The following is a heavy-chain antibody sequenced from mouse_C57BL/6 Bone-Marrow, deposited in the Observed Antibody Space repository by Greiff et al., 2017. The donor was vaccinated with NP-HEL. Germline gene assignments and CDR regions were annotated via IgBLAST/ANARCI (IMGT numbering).Heavy chain of an antibody. J-gene: IGHJ3*01. Sequence: EVQLHQSGAELVRPGASVKLSCTASGFNIKDDYMHWVKQRPEQGLEWIGWIDPENGDTEYASKFQGKATITADTSSNTAYLQLSSLTSEDTAVYYCTTSPAWFAYWGQGTLVTVSA. CDR2: IDPENGDT. V-gene: IGHV14-4*01. CDR3: TTSPAWFAY. CDR1: GFNIKDDY.